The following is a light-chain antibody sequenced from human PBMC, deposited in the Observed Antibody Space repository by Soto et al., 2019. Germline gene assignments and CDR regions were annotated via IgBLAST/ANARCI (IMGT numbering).Light chain of an antibody. Sequence: DIQMTQSPSSLSASVGDRVTITCRASQTINTYLNWYQRKPGKAPKLLVYGASNLQSGVPSRFSGSGSGTDFPLTIRSLQPEDFATYYCQQSSDGLLLTFGGGTKVEVE. CDR2: GAS. CDR1: QTINTY. V-gene: IGKV1-39*01. J-gene: IGKJ4*01. CDR3: QQSSDGLLLT.